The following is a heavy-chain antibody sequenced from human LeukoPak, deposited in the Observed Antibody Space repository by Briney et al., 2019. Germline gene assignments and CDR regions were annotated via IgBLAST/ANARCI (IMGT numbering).Heavy chain of an antibody. Sequence: GGSLRLSCAASGFSLRDYSMDWVRQAPGKGLEWVSSISSSSRYTFYVDSVKGRFTISRDNAKNSLYLQMDSLRVEDTAVYYCAKTPQYCSGGSCYWFDPWGQGTLVTVSS. J-gene: IGHJ5*02. CDR2: ISSSSRYT. CDR3: AKTPQYCSGGSCYWFDP. CDR1: GFSLRDYS. V-gene: IGHV3-21*01. D-gene: IGHD2-15*01.